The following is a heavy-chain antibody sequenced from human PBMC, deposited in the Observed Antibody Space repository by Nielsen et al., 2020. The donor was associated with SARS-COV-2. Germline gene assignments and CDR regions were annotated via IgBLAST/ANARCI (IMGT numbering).Heavy chain of an antibody. CDR3: VRAHYYATQGYAFDY. Sequence: EYLIIHWQSPCYTFTTYCINWERQMHGQGMEWVGRIDPGEFYTTYSPSFQGHVTFSVDKSIGAAYLQLRGLKASDTAIYFCVRAHYYATQGYAFDYWGQGTLLTVSS. D-gene: IGHD3-10*01. J-gene: IGHJ4*02. CDR1: CYTFTTYC. V-gene: IGHV5-10-1*01. CDR2: IDPGEFYT.